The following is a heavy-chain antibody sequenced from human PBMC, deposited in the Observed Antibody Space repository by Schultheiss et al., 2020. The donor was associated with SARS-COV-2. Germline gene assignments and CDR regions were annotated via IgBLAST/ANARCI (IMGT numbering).Heavy chain of an antibody. CDR2: IYYSGST. Sequence: SETLSLTCTVSGGSISSGGYYWSWIRQPPGKGLEWIGYIYYSGSTNYNPSLKSRVTISVDTSKNQFSLKLSSVTAADTAVYYCARAPLERPRDFSYWVQGSLGTVAS. CDR3: ARAPLERPRDFSY. V-gene: IGHV4-61*08. CDR1: GGSISSGGYY. J-gene: IGHJ4*02. D-gene: IGHD1-1*01.